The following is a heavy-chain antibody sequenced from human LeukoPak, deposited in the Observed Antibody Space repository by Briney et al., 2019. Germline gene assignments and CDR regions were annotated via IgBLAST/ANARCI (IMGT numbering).Heavy chain of an antibody. V-gene: IGHV4-30-2*01. CDR2: IYESGSS. CDR3: ARDSHTPMVLDF. CDR1: RGSMSSGGYF. Sequence: SETLSLTCTVSRGSMSSGGYFWTWIRQTPGKGLEWIGHIYESGSSNYNPSLKSRVTMSVDRSRNQVSLRLTSVTAEDTAVYYCARDSHTPMVLDFWGQGNVVTVSS. J-gene: IGHJ4*02. D-gene: IGHD5-18*01.